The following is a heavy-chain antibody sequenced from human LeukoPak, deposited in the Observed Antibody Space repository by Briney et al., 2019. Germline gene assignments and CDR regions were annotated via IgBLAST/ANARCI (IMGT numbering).Heavy chain of an antibody. V-gene: IGHV3-7*01. D-gene: IGHD2-2*01. CDR3: ARDAIYCSSTSCYGMDV. Sequence: GGSLRLSCAASGFTFSSYWMSWVRQAPGKGLEWVANIKQDGSEKYYVDSVKGRFTIPRDNAKNSLYLQMNSLRAEDTAVYYCARDAIYCSSTSCYGMDVWGQGTTVTVSS. CDR1: GFTFSSYW. J-gene: IGHJ6*02. CDR2: IKQDGSEK.